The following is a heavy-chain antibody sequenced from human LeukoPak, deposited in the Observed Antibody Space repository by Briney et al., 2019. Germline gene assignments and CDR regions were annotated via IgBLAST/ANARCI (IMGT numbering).Heavy chain of an antibody. Sequence: PGGSLRLSCAASAFTFGSYSMTWVRQAPGKGLEWVSSISSSSSYIYYADSVEGRFTISRDNAKNSLHLQMNSLRAEDTAVNYCARPQYCSSTSCYEAYYGMDVWGQGTTVTVSS. D-gene: IGHD2-2*01. V-gene: IGHV3-21*01. J-gene: IGHJ6*02. CDR3: ARPQYCSSTSCYEAYYGMDV. CDR1: AFTFGSYS. CDR2: ISSSSSYI.